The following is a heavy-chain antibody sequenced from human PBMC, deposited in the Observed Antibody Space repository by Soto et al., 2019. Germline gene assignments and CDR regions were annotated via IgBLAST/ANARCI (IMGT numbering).Heavy chain of an antibody. CDR2: ISGSGGST. J-gene: IGHJ4*02. CDR1: GFTFSSYA. D-gene: IGHD6-19*01. Sequence: EVQLLESGGDLVQPGGSLRLSCAASGFTFSSYAMNWVRQAPGKGLEWVSIISGSGGSTYYADSVKGRFTISRDNSKNTLYLQMNSLRAEDTAVYYCAKEGSSGRYRIAFDYWGQGTLVTVSS. CDR3: AKEGSSGRYRIAFDY. V-gene: IGHV3-23*01.